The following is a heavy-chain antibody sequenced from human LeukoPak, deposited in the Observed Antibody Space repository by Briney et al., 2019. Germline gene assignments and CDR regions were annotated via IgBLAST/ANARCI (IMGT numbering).Heavy chain of an antibody. CDR3: ARSSSGTYHY. V-gene: IGHV1-3*01. CDR1: GYNFPSYT. J-gene: IGHJ4*02. D-gene: IGHD3-10*01. Sequence: ASVKVSCKTSGYNFPSYTMHWMRQAPGQSPEWMGSINGDNGNTKYSEKFQDRVTFTRDTSASSAYMELSSLRSEDTAVYYCARSSSGTYHYWGQGTLVTVSS. CDR2: INGDNGNT.